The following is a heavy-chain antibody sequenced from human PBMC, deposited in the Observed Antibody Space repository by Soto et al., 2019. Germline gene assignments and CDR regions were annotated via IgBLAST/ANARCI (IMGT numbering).Heavy chain of an antibody. Sequence: ASVKVSCKASGYTFTSYDINWVRQATGQGLEWVGWMNPNSGNTGYAQKFQGRVTMTRNTSISTAYMELSSLRSEDTAVYYCARDHYGDYVNAFDIWGQGTMVTVSS. CDR1: GYTFTSYD. CDR2: MNPNSGNT. CDR3: ARDHYGDYVNAFDI. J-gene: IGHJ3*02. V-gene: IGHV1-8*01. D-gene: IGHD4-17*01.